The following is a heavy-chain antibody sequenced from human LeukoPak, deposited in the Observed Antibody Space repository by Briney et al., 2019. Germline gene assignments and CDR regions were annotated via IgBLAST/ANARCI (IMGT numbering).Heavy chain of an antibody. CDR1: GYTFSSYG. J-gene: IGHJ3*02. CDR3: ARDRSPDFWSGDYRDAFDI. Sequence: ASVKVSCKASGYTFSSYGISWVRQAPGQGLEWMGWISGYNGNTNSAQKLHGRVSMTTDTSTSTAYVELRSLRSDDTAVYYCARDRSPDFWSGDYRDAFDIWGRGTMVTVSS. CDR2: ISGYNGNT. D-gene: IGHD3-3*01. V-gene: IGHV1-18*01.